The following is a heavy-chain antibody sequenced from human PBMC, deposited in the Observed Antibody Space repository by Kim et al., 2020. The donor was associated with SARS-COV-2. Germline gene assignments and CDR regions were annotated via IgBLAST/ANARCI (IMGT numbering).Heavy chain of an antibody. V-gene: IGHV3-23*01. CDR2: ISGSGIHT. CDR1: GFTFSTYM. Sequence: GGSLRLSCAASGFTFSTYMMTWVRQAPGKGLEWVSAISGSGIHTYYADSGKGRFIISRDNSNNILHLQMNRLSAEDTALYYCAKSLRGDGYNFERGMDVWGQGTAVTVSS. D-gene: IGHD5-12*01. J-gene: IGHJ6*02. CDR3: AKSLRGDGYNFERGMDV.